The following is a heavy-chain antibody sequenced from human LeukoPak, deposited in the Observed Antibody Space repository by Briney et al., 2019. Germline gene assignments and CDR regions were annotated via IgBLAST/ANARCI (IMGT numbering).Heavy chain of an antibody. J-gene: IGHJ4*02. V-gene: IGHV1-3*01. D-gene: IGHD3-22*01. Sequence: GASVKVSCKASGYTFTSYAMHWVRQAPGQRLEWMGWINAGNGNTKYSQKFQGRVTITRDTSASTAYMELSSLRSEDTAVYYCARDPRYYDSSGFVDYWGQGTMVTVSS. CDR3: ARDPRYYDSSGFVDY. CDR2: INAGNGNT. CDR1: GYTFTSYA.